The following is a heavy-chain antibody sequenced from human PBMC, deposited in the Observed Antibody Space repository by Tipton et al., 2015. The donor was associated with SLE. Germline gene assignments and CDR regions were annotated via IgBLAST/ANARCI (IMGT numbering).Heavy chain of an antibody. V-gene: IGHV3-30*02. J-gene: IGHJ4*02. CDR3: AKDASIVGATGGYFDS. Sequence: SLRLSCAASGFTFSSFGMHWVRQAPGKGLEWVATIWYDGGNRYYTDSVKGRFTISRDNSNNTLYLQMNSLRAEDTALYYCAKDASIVGATGGYFDSWGLGTLVTVSS. CDR1: GFTFSSFG. CDR2: IWYDGGNR. D-gene: IGHD1-26*01.